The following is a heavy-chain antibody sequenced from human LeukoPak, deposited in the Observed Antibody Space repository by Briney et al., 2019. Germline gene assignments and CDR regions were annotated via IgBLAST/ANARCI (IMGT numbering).Heavy chain of an antibody. J-gene: IGHJ6*03. V-gene: IGHV4-39*01. Sequence: SESLSLTCGVSGGSINTNTFFWGWIRQPPGKGLECIGNVFYSGNTLYNPSLKSRVTMSIDTSKSQFSLSLSSVTAADTAMYWCVRQSRIFGVTRPGYMDVWGKGIMVSVSS. CDR3: VRQSRIFGVTRPGYMDV. D-gene: IGHD3-3*01. CDR1: GGSINTNTFF. CDR2: VFYSGNT.